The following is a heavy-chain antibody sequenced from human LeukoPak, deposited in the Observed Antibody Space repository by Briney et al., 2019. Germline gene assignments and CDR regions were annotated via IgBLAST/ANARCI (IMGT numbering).Heavy chain of an antibody. D-gene: IGHD1-26*01. J-gene: IGHJ5*02. CDR1: GYTFTSNY. CDR2: ISPSGGST. V-gene: IGHV1-46*01. Sequence: GASVKVSCKAFGYTFTSNYMHWVRQAPGQGPEWMGVISPSGGSTTYAQKFQGRVTLTRDMSTSTDYLELSSLRSEDTAVYYCARDNSVREEAWGFTPWGQGTLVTVSS. CDR3: ARDNSVREEAWGFTP.